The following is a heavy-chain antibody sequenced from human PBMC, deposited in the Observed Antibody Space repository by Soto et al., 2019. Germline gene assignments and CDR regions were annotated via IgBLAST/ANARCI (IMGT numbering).Heavy chain of an antibody. J-gene: IGHJ4*02. CDR2: IYYSGST. V-gene: IGHV4-30-4*01. Sequence: SETLSLTCTVSGGSISSGDYYWSWIRQPPGKGLEWIGYIYYSGSTYYNPSLKSRVTISVDTSKNQFSLKLSSVTAADTAVYYCARERVATSHFDYWGQGTLVTVSS. CDR3: ARERVATSHFDY. CDR1: GGSISSGDYY. D-gene: IGHD5-12*01.